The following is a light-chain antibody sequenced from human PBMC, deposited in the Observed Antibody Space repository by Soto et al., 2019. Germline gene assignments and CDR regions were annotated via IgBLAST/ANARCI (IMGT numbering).Light chain of an antibody. J-gene: IGLJ1*01. Sequence: QSVLTQPPSASGTPGQRVTISCSGSRSNIGSNPVNWYQQLPGTAPKLLIDSNNQRPSGVPDRFSGSRSGTSASLVISGLQSEDEADYYCAAWDDSLYGRVFGTGTKLTVL. V-gene: IGLV1-44*01. CDR1: RSNIGSNP. CDR3: AAWDDSLYGRV. CDR2: SNN.